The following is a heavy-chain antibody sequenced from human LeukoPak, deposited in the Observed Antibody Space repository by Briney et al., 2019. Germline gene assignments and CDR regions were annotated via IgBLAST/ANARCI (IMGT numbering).Heavy chain of an antibody. CDR2: ISSSSSYI. D-gene: IGHD2-2*03. Sequence: GGSLRLSCAASGFTFSSYSMNWVRQAPGKGLEWVSSISSSSSYIYYADSVKGRFTISRDNAKNSLYLQMNSLRAEDTAVYYCARVSWIFDAFDIWGQGTMVTVSS. J-gene: IGHJ3*02. V-gene: IGHV3-21*01. CDR1: GFTFSSYS. CDR3: ARVSWIFDAFDI.